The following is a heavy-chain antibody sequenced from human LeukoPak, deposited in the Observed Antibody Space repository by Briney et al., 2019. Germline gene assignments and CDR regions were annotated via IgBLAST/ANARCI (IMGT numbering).Heavy chain of an antibody. D-gene: IGHD6-6*01. V-gene: IGHV3-30*02. CDR3: AKRVPYSSSSVYFDN. CDR2: IRYDGSNP. Sequence: GGSLRLSCATSGFTFCSYAMHWVRQAPGKGLEWVTFIRYDGSNPCYADSVEGRFTISRDNSKNTLYLQMNSLRAEDTAVYYCAKRVPYSSSSVYFDNWGQGTLVTVSS. CDR1: GFTFCSYA. J-gene: IGHJ4*02.